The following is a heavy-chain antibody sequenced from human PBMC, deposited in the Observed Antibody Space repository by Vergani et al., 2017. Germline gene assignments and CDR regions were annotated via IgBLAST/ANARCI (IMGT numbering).Heavy chain of an antibody. CDR3: ARALWDYYYYGMDV. J-gene: IGHJ6*02. V-gene: IGHV3-48*04. CDR1: GFTFSSYS. CDR2: ISSSRSTI. Sequence: EVQLVESGGGLVQPGGSLRLSCAASGFTFSSYSMNWVRQAPGKGLEWVSYISSSRSTIYYADSVKGRFTISRDNAKNSLYLQMNSLRAEDTAVYYCARALWDYYYYGMDVWGQGTTVTVSS. D-gene: IGHD1-26*01.